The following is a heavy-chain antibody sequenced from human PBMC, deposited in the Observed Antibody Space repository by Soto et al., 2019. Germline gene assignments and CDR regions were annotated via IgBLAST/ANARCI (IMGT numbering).Heavy chain of an antibody. Sequence: QVQLVQSGAEVKKPGASVKVSCKASGYTFTSYGISWVRQAPGQGLEWMGWISAYNGNTNYAQKLQGRVTMTTDTSTSTGYMELRSLRSDDTAVYYCARAQLEQWLGTPEGYWGQGTLVTVSS. CDR3: ARAQLEQWLGTPEGY. D-gene: IGHD6-19*01. J-gene: IGHJ4*02. CDR2: ISAYNGNT. CDR1: GYTFTSYG. V-gene: IGHV1-18*01.